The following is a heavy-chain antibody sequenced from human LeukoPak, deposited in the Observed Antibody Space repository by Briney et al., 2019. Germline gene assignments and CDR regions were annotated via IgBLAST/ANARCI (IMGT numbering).Heavy chain of an antibody. Sequence: GGSLRLSCAASGFTFYDYTMHWVRQAPGKGLEWVSLISWDGGSTYYADSVKGRFTISRDNSKNSLYLQMNSLRTEDTALYYCAKGLGYCSGGSCYDGIDYWGQGTLVTVSS. J-gene: IGHJ4*02. CDR3: AKGLGYCSGGSCYDGIDY. D-gene: IGHD2-15*01. CDR2: ISWDGGST. CDR1: GFTFYDYT. V-gene: IGHV3-43*01.